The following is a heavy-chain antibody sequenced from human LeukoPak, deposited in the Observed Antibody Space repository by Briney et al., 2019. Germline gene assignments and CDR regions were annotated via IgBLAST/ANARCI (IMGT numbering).Heavy chain of an antibody. Sequence: SETLSLTCTVSGGSISSYYWSWIRQPPGKGLERIGYIYYSGSTNYNPSLKSRVTISVDTSKNQFSLKLSSVTAADTAVYYCARVPTVTNWSWVANYYYYGMDVWGQGTTVTVSS. CDR2: IYYSGST. V-gene: IGHV4-59*12. D-gene: IGHD4-17*01. CDR3: ARVPTVTNWSWVANYYYYGMDV. J-gene: IGHJ6*02. CDR1: GGSISSYY.